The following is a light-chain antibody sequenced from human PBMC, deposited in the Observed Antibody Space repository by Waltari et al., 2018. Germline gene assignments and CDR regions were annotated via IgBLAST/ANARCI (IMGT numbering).Light chain of an antibody. J-gene: IGLJ2*01. V-gene: IGLV1-40*01. CDR2: GNI. CDR1: NSNIGAGYD. CDR3: QSYDSSLSGWGV. Sequence: QSVLTQPPSVSGAPGQRVTISRTGNNSNIGAGYDVHWSQQLPGTAPKLLIYGNINRPSGVPDRFSGSKSGTSASLAITGLQAEDEADYYCQSYDSSLSGWGVFGGGTKLTVL.